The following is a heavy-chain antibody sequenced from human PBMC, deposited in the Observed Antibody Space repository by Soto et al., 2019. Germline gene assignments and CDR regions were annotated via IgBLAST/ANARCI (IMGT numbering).Heavy chain of an antibody. Sequence: PGGSLRLSCAASGFTFSRYAMSWVRQAPGKGLEWVSAISGSGGSTYYADSVKGRFTISRDNAKNTLYPQMNSLRAEDTAVYYCARGEAAAPDYWGQGTLVTVSS. CDR1: GFTFSRYA. D-gene: IGHD6-13*01. CDR2: ISGSGGST. CDR3: ARGEAAAPDY. J-gene: IGHJ4*02. V-gene: IGHV3-23*01.